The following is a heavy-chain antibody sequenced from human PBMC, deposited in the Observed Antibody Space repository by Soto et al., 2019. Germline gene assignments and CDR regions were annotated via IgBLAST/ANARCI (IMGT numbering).Heavy chain of an antibody. CDR3: AGGSEERDCSGGSCCLRWFDP. CDR1: GDSVSSNSAV. V-gene: IGHV6-1*01. D-gene: IGHD2-15*01. CDR2: TYYRSKWYN. Sequence: SQTLSLTCAISGDSVSSNSAVWNWIRQSPSGGLEWLGRTYYRSKWYNDYAVSVKSRITINPDTYKNQFSLQLNSVTPEDTAVYYCAGGSEERDCSGGSCCLRWFDPWGQGTLVTVSS. J-gene: IGHJ5*02.